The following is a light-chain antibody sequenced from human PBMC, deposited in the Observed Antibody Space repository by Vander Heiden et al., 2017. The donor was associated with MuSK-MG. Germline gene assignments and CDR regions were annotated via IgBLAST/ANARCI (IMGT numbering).Light chain of an antibody. CDR1: EFPQQH. V-gene: IGLV3-25*03. CDR3: QSSDENGFFV. J-gene: IGLJ1*01. CDR2: KDN. Sequence: SYELTQPPSFSVPLGQTARTFFSGEEFPQQHHYWYQQKPGQAPVLVIFKDNERPAGISGRFSGSTSGTTATLTISGAQAENEAEYYCQSSDENGFFVFGGGTLVTVL.